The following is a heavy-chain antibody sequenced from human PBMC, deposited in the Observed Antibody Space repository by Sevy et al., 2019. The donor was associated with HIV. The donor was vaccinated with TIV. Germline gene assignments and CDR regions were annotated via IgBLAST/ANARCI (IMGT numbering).Heavy chain of an antibody. Sequence: ASVKVSCKASGGTFSSYAISWVRQAPGQGLEWMGGIIPIFGTANYAQKFQGRVTITADESTSTAYMELSSLRSEDTAVYYCARARYYYDSSGYAFDIWGQGTMVTVSS. V-gene: IGHV1-69*13. CDR1: GGTFSSYA. CDR3: ARARYYYDSSGYAFDI. CDR2: IIPIFGTA. D-gene: IGHD3-22*01. J-gene: IGHJ3*02.